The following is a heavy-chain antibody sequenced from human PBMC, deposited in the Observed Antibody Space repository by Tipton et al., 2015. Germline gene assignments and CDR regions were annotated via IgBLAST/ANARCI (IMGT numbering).Heavy chain of an antibody. Sequence: TLSLTCTVSSDSINKYYWSWIRQPPGKELEWIGYIQYSGGTNYNPSLESRVSISVDTSKTQFSLEMRSVTATDTAVYYCARALFYGGNTDWYFDLWGRGTLVTVSS. J-gene: IGHJ2*01. CDR3: ARALFYGGNTDWYFDL. V-gene: IGHV4-59*01. CDR2: IQYSGGT. CDR1: SDSINKYY. D-gene: IGHD4-23*01.